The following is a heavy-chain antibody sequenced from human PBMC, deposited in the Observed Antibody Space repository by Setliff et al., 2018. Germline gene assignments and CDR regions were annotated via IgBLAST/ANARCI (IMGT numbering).Heavy chain of an antibody. CDR1: GYTFFTSG. V-gene: IGHV1-18*01. J-gene: IGHJ4*02. Sequence: ASVKVSCKASGYTFFTSGISWVRQAPGQGLEWMGWISPYTGNTKYAQKFQGRVSMTTDTSTSTAHMELSSLRSEDTAVYYCARVSYCGGDCYLGWADYWGQGTLVTVSS. CDR2: ISPYTGNT. D-gene: IGHD2-21*02. CDR3: ARVSYCGGDCYLGWADY.